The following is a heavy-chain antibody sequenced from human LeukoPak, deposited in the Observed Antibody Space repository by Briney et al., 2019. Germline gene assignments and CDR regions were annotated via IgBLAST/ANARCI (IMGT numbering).Heavy chain of an antibody. CDR2: ISWSSGNI. V-gene: IGHV3-9*01. Sequence: GGSLRLSCAASGFTFDDYAMHWVRQAPGKGLEWVAGISWSSGNIGYAESVKGRFTISRDNADNSLHLQMNSLRTEDTALYFCARDTWRRAFNYGMDVWGQGTTVAVSS. D-gene: IGHD5-12*01. CDR3: ARDTWRRAFNYGMDV. CDR1: GFTFDDYA. J-gene: IGHJ6*02.